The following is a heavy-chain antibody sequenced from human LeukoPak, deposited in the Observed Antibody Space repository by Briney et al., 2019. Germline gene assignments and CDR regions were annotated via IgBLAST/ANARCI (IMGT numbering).Heavy chain of an antibody. CDR1: GFTFSSYA. J-gene: IGHJ4*01. V-gene: IGHV3-23*01. D-gene: IGHD4/OR15-4a*01. CDR2: ISGSGGST. Sequence: GGSLRLSCAASGFTFSSYAMSWVRQTPRKGLEWVYAISGSGGSTYNADSVKGRFTFSSDDSNNQLYLQRNSLRAEDTAVYYCAKEKIANPGPLDYSGHGTLVTVSS. CDR3: AKEKIANPGPLDY.